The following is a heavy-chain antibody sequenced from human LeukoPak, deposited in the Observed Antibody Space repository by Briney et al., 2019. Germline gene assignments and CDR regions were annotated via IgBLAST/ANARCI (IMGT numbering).Heavy chain of an antibody. CDR1: GYTFTGYY. V-gene: IGHV1-2*02. CDR2: INPNSGGT. CDR3: ARVSGIHYGSGSYYGYWFDP. D-gene: IGHD3-10*01. Sequence: ASVKVSCKASGYTFTGYYMHWVRQAPGQGLEWMGWINPNSGGTNYAQKFQGRVTMTRDTSISTAYMELSRLRSDDTAVYYCARVSGIHYGSGSYYGYWFDPWGQGTLVTVSS. J-gene: IGHJ5*02.